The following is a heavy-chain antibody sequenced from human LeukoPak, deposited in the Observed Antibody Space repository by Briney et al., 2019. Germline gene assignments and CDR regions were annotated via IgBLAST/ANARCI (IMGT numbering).Heavy chain of an antibody. V-gene: IGHV1-46*01. CDR3: ARAYGSGSYTLLFFDY. D-gene: IGHD3-10*01. CDR2: INPSGGST. Sequence: ASVKVSCKASGYTFTSYYMHWVRQAPGQGLEWMGIINPSGGSTSYAQKFQGRVTMTRDTSTSTVYMELSSLRSEGTAVYYSARAYGSGSYTLLFFDYWGQGTLVTVSS. CDR1: GYTFTSYY. J-gene: IGHJ4*02.